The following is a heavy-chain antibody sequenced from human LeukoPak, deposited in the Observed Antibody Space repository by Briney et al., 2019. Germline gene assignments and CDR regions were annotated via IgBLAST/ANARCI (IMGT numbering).Heavy chain of an antibody. CDR2: ISAYNGNT. Sequence: ASVRVSCKASGYTFTSYGISWVRQAPGQGLEWMGWISAYNGNTNYAQKLQGRVTMTTDTSTSTAYMELRSLRSDDTAVYYCARDPLLYYYGSGSYYNVRFDPWGQGTLVLVPS. D-gene: IGHD3-10*01. CDR3: ARDPLLYYYGSGSYYNVRFDP. V-gene: IGHV1-18*01. J-gene: IGHJ5*02. CDR1: GYTFTSYG.